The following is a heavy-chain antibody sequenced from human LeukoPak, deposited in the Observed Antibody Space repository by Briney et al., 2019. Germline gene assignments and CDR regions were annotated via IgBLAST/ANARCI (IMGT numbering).Heavy chain of an antibody. V-gene: IGHV4-4*07. CDR1: GGSISSYY. CDR3: ARDRGATYYDFWSGPNYYYYYMDV. Sequence: PSETLSLTCTVSGGSISSYYWSWIRQPAGKGLEWIGRIYTSGSTNYNPSLKSRVTMSVDTSKNQFSLKLSSVTAADTAVYYCARDRGATYYDFWSGPNYYYYYMDVWGKGTTVTVSS. CDR2: IYTSGST. D-gene: IGHD3-3*01. J-gene: IGHJ6*03.